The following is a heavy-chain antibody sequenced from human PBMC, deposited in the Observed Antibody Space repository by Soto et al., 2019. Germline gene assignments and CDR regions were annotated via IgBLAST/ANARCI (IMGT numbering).Heavy chain of an antibody. CDR2: IYYSGST. J-gene: IGHJ3*02. V-gene: IGHV4-31*03. D-gene: IGHD5-18*01. CDR3: ARREGDKAMVDAFDI. Sequence: SETLSLTCTVSGGSISSGGYYWSWIRQHPGKGLEWIGYIYYSGSTYYNPSLKSRVTISVDTSKNQFSLKLSSVTAADTAVYYCARREGDKAMVDAFDIWGQGTMVTVSS. CDR1: GGSISSGGYY.